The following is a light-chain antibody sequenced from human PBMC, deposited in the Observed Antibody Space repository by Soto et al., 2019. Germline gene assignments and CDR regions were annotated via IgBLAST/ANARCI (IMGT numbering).Light chain of an antibody. Sequence: EIVLTQSPGTLSLSPGERATLSCRASQSVSSSYLAWYQQKPGQAPRLLIYGASSRATGIPDRFSGSGSGTDFPLTISGLEPEDFAVYYCQLYGSSSYTFGQGTKLEIK. V-gene: IGKV3-20*01. CDR2: GAS. J-gene: IGKJ2*01. CDR3: QLYGSSSYT. CDR1: QSVSSSY.